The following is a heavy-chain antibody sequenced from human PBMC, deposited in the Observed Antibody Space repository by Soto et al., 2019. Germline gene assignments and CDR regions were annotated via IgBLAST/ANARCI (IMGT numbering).Heavy chain of an antibody. CDR2: IYYIGTS. V-gene: IGHV4-31*03. J-gene: IGHJ2*01. D-gene: IGHD3-16*02. Sequence: QVQLQESGPGLVKPSQTLSLTCTVSGASISSGGYYWGWIRQHAGKGLEWIGFIYYIGTSYYNPSLESRITLSVDTSKNHFSLNLTSVTAADTAVYYCARVLRDVLSDRYYWYFDLWGRGTLVTVSS. CDR3: ARVLRDVLSDRYYWYFDL. CDR1: GASISSGGYY.